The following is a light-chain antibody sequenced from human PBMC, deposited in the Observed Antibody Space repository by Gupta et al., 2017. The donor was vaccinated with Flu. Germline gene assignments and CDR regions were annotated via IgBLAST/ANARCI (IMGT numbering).Light chain of an antibody. CDR1: SSDVGGYND. V-gene: IGLV2-11*01. Sequence: QSALTQPRPVSGSPGQPVTIPCTGTSSDVGGYNDVSWYQQSPAKAPKLMIYDVSKRPSGVPDRFSGSKSGNTASLTISGLQAEDEADYYCCSNAGSYTLVFGGGTKLTVL. J-gene: IGLJ2*01. CDR3: CSNAGSYTLV. CDR2: DVS.